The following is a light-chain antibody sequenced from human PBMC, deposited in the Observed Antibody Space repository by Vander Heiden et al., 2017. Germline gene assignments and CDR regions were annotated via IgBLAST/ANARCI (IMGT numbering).Light chain of an antibody. Sequence: DIQMTQSPSSLSASVGDRVTITCHASQDISNYLNWYQQKPGKSPKLLIYDASNVETGVPSRFSGSGSGTDFTFTISSLQPEDIATYYCQQYDNPLTFGGGTKVEIK. J-gene: IGKJ4*01. CDR2: DAS. CDR3: QQYDNPLT. CDR1: QDISNY. V-gene: IGKV1-33*01.